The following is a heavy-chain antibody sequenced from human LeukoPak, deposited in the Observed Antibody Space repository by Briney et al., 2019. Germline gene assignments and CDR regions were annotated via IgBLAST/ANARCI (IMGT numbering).Heavy chain of an antibody. Sequence: GGSLRLPCAASGFTFSSYEMNWVRQAPGKGLEWVSYISSSGSTIYYADSVKGRFTISRDNAKNSLYLQMNSLRAEDTAVYYCARERPEIDYWGQGTLVTVSS. CDR1: GFTFSSYE. V-gene: IGHV3-48*03. CDR3: ARERPEIDY. CDR2: ISSSGSTI. J-gene: IGHJ4*02.